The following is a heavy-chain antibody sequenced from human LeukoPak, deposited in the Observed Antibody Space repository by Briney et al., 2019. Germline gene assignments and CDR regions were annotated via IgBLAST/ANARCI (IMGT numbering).Heavy chain of an antibody. Sequence: GGSLRLSCAASGFTFNNYAMSWVRQAPGKGREWVSFIYNGGNTYYADSGKGRFTISGDSSKNTLYLQMNSLRAEDTAVYYCARAPPYSSTWSGGFDIWGQGTMVTVSS. J-gene: IGHJ3*02. CDR2: IYNGGNT. CDR3: ARAPPYSSTWSGGFDI. CDR1: GFTFNNYA. D-gene: IGHD6-13*01. V-gene: IGHV3-53*01.